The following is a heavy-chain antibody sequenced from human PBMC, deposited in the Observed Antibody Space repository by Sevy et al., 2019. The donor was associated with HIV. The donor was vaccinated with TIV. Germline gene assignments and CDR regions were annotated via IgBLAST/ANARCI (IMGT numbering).Heavy chain of an antibody. Sequence: RGCLRLSCAASGFKFSVYSMNWVRQAPGKGLEWISYMTSDTRTIKYAESVKGRFTIYRDNARNSVYLQMNSLRDEDTALYYCARSVEGHFDYWGQGTLVIVSS. V-gene: IGHV3-48*02. CDR2: MTSDTRTI. CDR1: GFKFSVYS. CDR3: ARSVEGHFDY. D-gene: IGHD1-1*01. J-gene: IGHJ4*02.